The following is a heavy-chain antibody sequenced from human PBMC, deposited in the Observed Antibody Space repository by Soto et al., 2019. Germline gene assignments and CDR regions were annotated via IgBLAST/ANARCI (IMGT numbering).Heavy chain of an antibody. CDR1: GFIFRSYG. CDR3: ARDGSGPQVRYLDL. D-gene: IGHD3-3*01. Sequence: GGSLRLSCAASGFIFRSYGMHWVRQAPGKGLEWVAMIWYDGSKKYYADSVKGRFTISRDNSKNALFLEVNTLRADDTAVYYCARDGSGPQVRYLDLWGRGTLVTVSS. V-gene: IGHV3-33*01. J-gene: IGHJ2*01. CDR2: IWYDGSKK.